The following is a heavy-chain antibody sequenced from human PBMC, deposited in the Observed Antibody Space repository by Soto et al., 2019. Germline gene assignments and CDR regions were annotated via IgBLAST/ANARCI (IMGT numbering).Heavy chain of an antibody. V-gene: IGHV1-69*01. Sequence: QVQLVQSGAEVKKPGSSVKVSCKASGGTFSSYAISWVRQAPGQGLEWMGGIIPIFGTANYAQKSQGRVTITADESTSTAYMELSSLRSEDTAVYYCARGRPSIAARLYYYYYYGMDVWGQGTTVTVSS. CDR1: GGTFSSYA. CDR2: IIPIFGTA. CDR3: ARGRPSIAARLYYYYYYGMDV. J-gene: IGHJ6*02. D-gene: IGHD6-6*01.